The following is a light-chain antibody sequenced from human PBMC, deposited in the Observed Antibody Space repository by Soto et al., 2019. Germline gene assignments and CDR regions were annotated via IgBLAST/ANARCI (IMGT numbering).Light chain of an antibody. Sequence: EIVLTQSPAPLPFFQGERTSFSLRPSQSVTSTYLTGNHQKLGKAPSLPIYVASSRATGIPDRFSGSGSGTDFTLTISRLEPEDFAVYYCQQYGSSPQTFGQGTKVEIK. V-gene: IGKV3-20*01. CDR1: QSVTSTY. J-gene: IGKJ1*01. CDR3: QQYGSSPQT. CDR2: VAS.